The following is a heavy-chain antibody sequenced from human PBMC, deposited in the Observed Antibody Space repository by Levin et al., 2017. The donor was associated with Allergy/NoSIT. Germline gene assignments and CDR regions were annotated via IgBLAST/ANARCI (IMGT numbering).Heavy chain of an antibody. CDR2: IYNTGNT. CDR1: GGSISNYY. V-gene: IGHV4-59*01. D-gene: IGHD3-10*01. J-gene: IGHJ4*02. Sequence: SQTLSLTCTVSGGSISNYYWSWIRQTPGKGLEWIGYIYNTGNTNYNPSLKSRVTISVDTSENQFSLRLSAVTAADTAIYYCAGYYYGSGKSDWGQGTQVTVSS. CDR3: AGYYYGSGKSD.